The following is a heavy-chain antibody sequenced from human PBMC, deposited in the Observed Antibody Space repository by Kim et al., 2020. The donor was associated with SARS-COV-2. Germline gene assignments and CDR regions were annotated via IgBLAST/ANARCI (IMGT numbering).Heavy chain of an antibody. V-gene: IGHV1-18*01. Sequence: ASVKVSCKASGYTFTSYGISWVRQAPGQGLEWMGWISAYNGNTNYAQKLQGRVTMTTDTSTSTAYMELRSLRSDDTAVYYCARDTGIAAAGVGEIDYWGQGTLVTVSS. CDR3: ARDTGIAAAGVGEIDY. D-gene: IGHD6-13*01. J-gene: IGHJ4*02. CDR1: GYTFTSYG. CDR2: ISAYNGNT.